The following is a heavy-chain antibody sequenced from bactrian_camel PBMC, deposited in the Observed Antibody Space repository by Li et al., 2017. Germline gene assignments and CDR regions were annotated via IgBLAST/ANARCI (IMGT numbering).Heavy chain of an antibody. CDR2: VDRDGTA. D-gene: IGHD4*01. V-gene: IGHV3S10*01. Sequence: VQLVESGGGSVQAGGSLRLSCAASGYTPRTYCMSWFRQVPGKEREAIAGVDRDGTADYVDSVKGRFTVSEDKANNMLYLQMNSLKTEDTAVYYCSADCPDRYSDYDVNWETTFGQGTQVTVS. J-gene: IGHJ4*01. CDR1: GYTPRTYC.